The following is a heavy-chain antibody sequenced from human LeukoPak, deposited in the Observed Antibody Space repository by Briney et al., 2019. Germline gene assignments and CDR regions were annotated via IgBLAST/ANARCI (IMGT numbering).Heavy chain of an antibody. V-gene: IGHV4-59*08. D-gene: IGHD1-7*01. J-gene: IGHJ1*01. Sequence: PSETLSLTCIVSGGSISTYYWSWIRQPPGKGLEWIGYNDYSGSTNYNPSLKSRVTISVDTSKNQFSLRLSSVTAADTAVYYCVQNIPGTVEHWGQGALVTVSS. CDR2: NDYSGST. CDR1: GGSISTYY. CDR3: VQNIPGTVEH.